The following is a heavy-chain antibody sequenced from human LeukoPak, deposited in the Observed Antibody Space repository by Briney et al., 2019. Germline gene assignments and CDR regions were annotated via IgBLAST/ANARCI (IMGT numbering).Heavy chain of an antibody. D-gene: IGHD3-22*01. J-gene: IGHJ5*02. CDR3: ARGLGYDSSGPPAP. CDR2: INHSGST. V-gene: IGHV4-34*01. Sequence: ASLRLSCAASGFTFSSYSMNWVRQPPGKGLEWIGEINHSGSTNYNPSLKSRVTISVDTSKNQFSLKLSSVTAADTAVYYCARGLGYDSSGPPAPWGQGTLVTVSS. CDR1: GFTFSSYS.